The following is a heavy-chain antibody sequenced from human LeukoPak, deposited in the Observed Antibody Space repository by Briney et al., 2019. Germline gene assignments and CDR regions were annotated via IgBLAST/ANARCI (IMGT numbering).Heavy chain of an antibody. D-gene: IGHD2-8*02. J-gene: IGHJ4*02. CDR3: ARVTGRLAPLDY. CDR2: IYYSGST. V-gene: IGHV4-59*12. Sequence: PSETLSLTCTVSGGSISSYYWSWIRQPPGKGLEWIGYIYYSGSTNYNPSLKSRVTISVDTSKNQFSLKLSSVTAADTAVYYCARVTGRLAPLDYWGQGTLVTVSS. CDR1: GGSISSYY.